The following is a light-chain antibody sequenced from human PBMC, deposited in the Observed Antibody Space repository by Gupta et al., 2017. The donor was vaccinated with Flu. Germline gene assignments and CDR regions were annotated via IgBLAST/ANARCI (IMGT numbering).Light chain of an antibody. J-gene: IGLJ2*01. CDR2: VNSDGSH. Sequence: QLVLTQSPSASASLGASVKLTCTLSSGHSNYAIAWHQQQPEKGPRYLMKVNSDGSHNKGDGIPDRFSGSSSGAARYLTISSLQSEDEADYYCQTWDTGIEVFGGGTKLTVL. V-gene: IGLV4-69*02. CDR3: QTWDTGIEV. CDR1: SGHSNYA.